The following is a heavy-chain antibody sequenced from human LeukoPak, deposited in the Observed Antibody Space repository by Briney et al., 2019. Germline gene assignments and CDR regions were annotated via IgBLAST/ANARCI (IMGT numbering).Heavy chain of an antibody. CDR1: GFTFSDYG. Sequence: GGSLRLSCAASGFTFSDYGMHWVRQAPDKGLEWVAFISYHTINKYYADSVKGRFTISRDNSKNILYLQMNSLRAEDTALYYCAKYQILSGTYCFDYWGQGTLVTVSS. CDR3: AKYQILSGTYCFDY. D-gene: IGHD1-26*01. J-gene: IGHJ4*02. CDR2: ISYHTINK. V-gene: IGHV3-30*18.